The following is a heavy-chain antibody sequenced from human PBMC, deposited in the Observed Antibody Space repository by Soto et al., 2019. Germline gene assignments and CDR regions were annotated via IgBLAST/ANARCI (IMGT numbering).Heavy chain of an antibody. Sequence: SVKVSCKASGGTFSSYAISWVRQAPGQGLEWMGGIIPIFGTANYAQKFQGRVTITADESTSTAYMELSSLRSEDTAVYYCAGFVKGSGSYRRDNDAFDIWGQGTMVTV. CDR2: IIPIFGTA. V-gene: IGHV1-69*13. CDR3: AGFVKGSGSYRRDNDAFDI. J-gene: IGHJ3*02. D-gene: IGHD3-10*01. CDR1: GGTFSSYA.